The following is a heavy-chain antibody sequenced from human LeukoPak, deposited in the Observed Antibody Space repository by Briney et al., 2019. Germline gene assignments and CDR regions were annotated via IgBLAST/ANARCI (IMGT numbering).Heavy chain of an antibody. CDR2: IYYTGST. CDR1: GGSISSSSYY. Sequence: PSETLSLTCTVSGGSISSSSYYWGWIRQPPGKGLEWIGSIYYTGSTYYNPSLKSRVTISVDTSKKQFSLKLSPVTAADTAVYYCARGESYYFDYWGQGTLVTVSS. V-gene: IGHV4-39*07. CDR3: ARGESYYFDY. D-gene: IGHD3-16*02. J-gene: IGHJ4*02.